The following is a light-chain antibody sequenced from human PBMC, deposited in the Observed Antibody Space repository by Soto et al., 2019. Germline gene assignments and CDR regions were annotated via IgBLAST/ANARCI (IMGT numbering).Light chain of an antibody. CDR1: SSDVGGYNY. CDR3: SSYTSSRTLA. J-gene: IGLJ2*01. V-gene: IGLV2-14*01. Sequence: QSALTQPASVSGSPGQSITISCTGTSSDVGGYNYVSWYQQHPGKAPKLMIYDVSNRPSGVSNRFSGSKSGNTASLTISGLQPEDEADYYCSSYTSSRTLALGGGTQRPVL. CDR2: DVS.